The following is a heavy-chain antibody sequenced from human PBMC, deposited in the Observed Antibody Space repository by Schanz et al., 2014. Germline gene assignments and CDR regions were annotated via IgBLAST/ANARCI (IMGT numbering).Heavy chain of an antibody. V-gene: IGHV1-3*01. CDR3: ARDFSAYVGNYFDY. D-gene: IGHD5-12*01. CDR1: GYTFTAYG. J-gene: IGHJ4*02. CDR2: INVGNGNI. Sequence: VQSVHSGTEVQKLGASVKVSCQPSGYTFTAYGINWVRQAPGQGLEWIGWINVGNGNIKYSQKFQGRVTITRDTSASTAYMELTSLRSEDTAVYFCARDFSAYVGNYFDYWGQGTLVTVSS.